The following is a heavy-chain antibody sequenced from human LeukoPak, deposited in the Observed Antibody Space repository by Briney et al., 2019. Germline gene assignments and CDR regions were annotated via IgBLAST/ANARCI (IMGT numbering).Heavy chain of an antibody. CDR3: ARVGSSWPHYYFDS. CDR1: GGSISTSSY. Sequence: SETLSLTCTVSGGSISTSSYWAWIRQPPGKGLEWIGNIYYSGSTYYNPSLKSRLTISVDTSKNHFSLRLSSVTAADTAVYSCARVGSSWPHYYFDSWGQGTLLTVSS. CDR2: IYYSGST. D-gene: IGHD6-13*01. J-gene: IGHJ4*02. V-gene: IGHV4-39*02.